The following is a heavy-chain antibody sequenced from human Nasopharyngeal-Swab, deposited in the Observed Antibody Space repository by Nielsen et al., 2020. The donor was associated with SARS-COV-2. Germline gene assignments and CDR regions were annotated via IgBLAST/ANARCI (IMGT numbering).Heavy chain of an antibody. CDR3: ARSRTDYGGTWYDAFDI. CDR1: GFSVGSNY. J-gene: IGHJ3*02. CDR2: VSSSGSYI. V-gene: IGHV3-21*06. Sequence: GGSLRLSCAPSGFSVGSNYVNWVRQAPGKGLEWVSSVSSSGSYISYADSLKGRFTISRDNVKNTLYLQMNSLRAEDTAVYYCARSRTDYGGTWYDAFDIWGQGTLVTVSS. D-gene: IGHD4/OR15-4a*01.